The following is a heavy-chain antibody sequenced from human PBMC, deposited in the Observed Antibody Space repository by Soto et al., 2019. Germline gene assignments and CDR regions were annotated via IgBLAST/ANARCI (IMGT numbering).Heavy chain of an antibody. CDR1: GGTFSSSS. Sequence: QVQLVQSGAEVKKPGSSVMVSCKASGGTFSSSSITWVRQAPGQGLEWMGGIIPIFGTSNYAQKFQGRVTITADDSTSTAYMELSSLRSEDTAVYYCARAQPPAGAYYFDYWGQGTLVTVSS. CDR3: ARAQPPAGAYYFDY. V-gene: IGHV1-69*01. J-gene: IGHJ4*02. D-gene: IGHD2-2*01. CDR2: IIPIFGTS.